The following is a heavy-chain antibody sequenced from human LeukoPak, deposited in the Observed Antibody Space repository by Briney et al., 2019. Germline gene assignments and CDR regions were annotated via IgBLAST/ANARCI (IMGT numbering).Heavy chain of an antibody. V-gene: IGHV3-7*03. CDR3: ANEEWYRFDY. CDR1: PFIFSGHW. J-gene: IGHJ4*02. D-gene: IGHD2-8*01. CDR2: MDGGGSAT. Sequence: GGSLRLSCEASPFIFSGHWLNWVRQTPGKGLEWVATMDGGGSATYYVDSMKGRFTITRDNAKNSLFLQMNSLRAEDTALYYCANEEWYRFDYWGQGTLVTVPS.